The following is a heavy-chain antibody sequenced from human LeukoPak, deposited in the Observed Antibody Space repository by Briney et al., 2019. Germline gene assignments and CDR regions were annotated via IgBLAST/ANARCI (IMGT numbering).Heavy chain of an antibody. CDR1: GFTFDDYS. Sequence: GGSLRFSCAASGFTFDDYSMHWVRQAPGNGLNWVSVISWDGATTYYADSVKGRFTISRDNSKNSLYLQMNSLRTEDTALYYCAKDLSTSGWILDYWGQGSLVTVSS. J-gene: IGHJ4*02. CDR2: ISWDGATT. CDR3: AKDLSTSGWILDY. V-gene: IGHV3-43*01. D-gene: IGHD6-19*01.